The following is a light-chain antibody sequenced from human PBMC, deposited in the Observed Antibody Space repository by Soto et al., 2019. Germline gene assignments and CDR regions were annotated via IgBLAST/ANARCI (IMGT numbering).Light chain of an antibody. CDR2: DAS. Sequence: EIVMTQSPATLSVSPGERATLSCRASQGVSGLLAWYQQKPGQAPRLLIYDASNRATGIPARFSGSGSGTDFTLTISSLEPEDFAVYYCQQRSNWPPPITFGQGTRLEIK. J-gene: IGKJ5*01. V-gene: IGKV3-11*01. CDR1: QGVSGL. CDR3: QQRSNWPPPIT.